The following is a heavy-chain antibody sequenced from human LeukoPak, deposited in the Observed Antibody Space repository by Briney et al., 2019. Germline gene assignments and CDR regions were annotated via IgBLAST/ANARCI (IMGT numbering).Heavy chain of an antibody. CDR3: AKDPPGHRGE. CDR2: ISGSGGST. D-gene: IGHD3-10*01. CDR1: GFTFSSYA. J-gene: IGHJ4*02. Sequence: PGGSLRLSCAASGFTFSSYAMTWVRQAPGKGLEWVSVISGSGGSTYYADSVKGRFTISRDNSKNTLYLQMNSLRAEDTAAYYCAKDPPGHRGEWGQGTLVTVSS. V-gene: IGHV3-23*01.